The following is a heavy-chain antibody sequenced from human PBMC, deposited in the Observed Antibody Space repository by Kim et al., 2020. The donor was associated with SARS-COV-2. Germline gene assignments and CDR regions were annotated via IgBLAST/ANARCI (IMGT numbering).Heavy chain of an antibody. Sequence: YAQKFQGRDTMTRNTSISTAYRELTSLRSEDTAVYYCARAALTREFNWFDPWGQGTLVTVSS. D-gene: IGHD2-2*01. J-gene: IGHJ5*02. V-gene: IGHV1-8*01. CDR3: ARAALTREFNWFDP.